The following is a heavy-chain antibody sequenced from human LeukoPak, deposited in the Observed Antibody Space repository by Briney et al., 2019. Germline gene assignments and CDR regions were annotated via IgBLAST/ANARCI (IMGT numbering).Heavy chain of an antibody. CDR2: IYYSVNT. CDR3: ARAPNYYYGMDV. Sequence: SETLSLTCTVSGGSISSYYWSWIRQPPGKGLEWIGYIYYSVNTNYNPSLKSRVTISVDTSKNQFSLKLSSVTAADMAVYYCARAPNYYYGMDVWGQGTTVTVSS. V-gene: IGHV4-59*12. J-gene: IGHJ6*02. CDR1: GGSISSYY.